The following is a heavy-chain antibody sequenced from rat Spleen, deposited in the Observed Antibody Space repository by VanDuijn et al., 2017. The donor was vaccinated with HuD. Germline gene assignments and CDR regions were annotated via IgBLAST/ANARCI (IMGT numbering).Heavy chain of an antibody. D-gene: IGHD4-3*01. V-gene: IGHV5-29*01. CDR1: GFTFSNYG. J-gene: IGHJ3*01. Sequence: EVQLVESGGGLVQPGRSLKLSCAASGFTFSNYGMAWVRQAPTKGLEWVATINYDGSGTYYRDSVKGRFTISRDNAKSTLYLQMDSLRSEDTATYYCVRQDTSGYSNWFTYWGQGTLVTVSS. CDR3: VRQDTSGYSNWFTY. CDR2: INYDGSGT.